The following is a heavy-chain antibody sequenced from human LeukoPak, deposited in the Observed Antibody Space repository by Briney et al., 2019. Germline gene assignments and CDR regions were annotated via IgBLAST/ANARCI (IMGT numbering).Heavy chain of an antibody. CDR2: VKEDGTET. CDR1: GFTFSSYS. V-gene: IGHV3-7*03. Sequence: GGSLRLSCAASGFTFSSYSMSWVRLAPGKGLEWVANVKEDGTETYYVDSVKGRFIISRDNAKNALYLQMSSLRAEDTAIYYCARRYFDYWGQGTLVTVSS. J-gene: IGHJ4*02. CDR3: ARRYFDY.